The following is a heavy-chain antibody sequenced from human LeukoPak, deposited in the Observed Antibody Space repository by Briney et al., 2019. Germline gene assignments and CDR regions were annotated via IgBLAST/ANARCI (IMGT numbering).Heavy chain of an antibody. CDR2: IFHSGST. Sequence: SGTLSLTCAVSGGSISSSNWWTWVRQPPGKGLEWIGEIFHSGSTNYNPSLKSRVTISVDKSKNQFSLKLSSVTAADTAVYYCARANLVVVPTAIYYYGMDAWGKGTTVTVSS. CDR1: GGSISSSNW. CDR3: ARANLVVVPTAIYYYGMDA. D-gene: IGHD2-2*01. V-gene: IGHV4-4*02. J-gene: IGHJ6*04.